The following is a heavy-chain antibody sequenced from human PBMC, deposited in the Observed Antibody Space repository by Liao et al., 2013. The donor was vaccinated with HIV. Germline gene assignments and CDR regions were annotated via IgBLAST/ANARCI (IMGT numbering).Heavy chain of an antibody. CDR1: HGSISSYY. Sequence: QVQLQQWGAGLLKPSETLSLTCTVSHGSISSYYWSWIRQPPGKGLEWIGYIYYTGGTDYNPSLKSRVILSVDTSKNQFSLRLSSVTAADTAVYYCAGSGNYYSPYFYYMDVWGERDRRSTVSS. CDR3: AGSGNYYSPYFYYMDV. J-gene: IGHJ6*03. D-gene: IGHD1-26*01. CDR2: IYYTGGT. V-gene: IGHV4-59*01.